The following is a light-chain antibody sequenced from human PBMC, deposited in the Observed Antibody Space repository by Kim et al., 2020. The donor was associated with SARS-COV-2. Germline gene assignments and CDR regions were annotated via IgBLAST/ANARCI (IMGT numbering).Light chain of an antibody. Sequence: EIVMTQSPATLSVSPGERATLSCRADQRIGTYLAWYQQKPGQAPRFLISGASTRATGVPARFTGSGSGTEFTLTISNLQSEDFAVYHCQQYNNRPWTFGQGTKVDIK. CDR3: QQYNNRPWT. CDR1: QRIGTY. CDR2: GAS. J-gene: IGKJ1*01. V-gene: IGKV3-15*01.